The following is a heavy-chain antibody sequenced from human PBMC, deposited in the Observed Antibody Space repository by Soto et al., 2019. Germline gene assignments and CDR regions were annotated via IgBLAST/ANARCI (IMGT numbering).Heavy chain of an antibody. V-gene: IGHV4-39*01. J-gene: IGHJ4*02. CDR3: ARRPYRGGGIPN. CDR2: HYYSGTT. CDR1: VGSISIRNYF. Sequence: SETLCLTCTLSVGSISIRNYFWGWIRQPPGKGLEWIISHYYSGTTNYNPSLHSRATISVDTSKNQFSLRLNSVTAADTAIYYCARRPYRGGGIPNWGPGTLFTVSS. D-gene: IGHD2-15*01.